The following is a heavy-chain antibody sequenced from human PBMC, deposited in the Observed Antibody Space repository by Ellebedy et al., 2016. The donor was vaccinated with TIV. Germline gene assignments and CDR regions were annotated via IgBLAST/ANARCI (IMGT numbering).Heavy chain of an antibody. CDR2: IIPIFGTA. Sequence: SVKVSCXASGYTFTGYYMHWVRQAPGQGLEWMGGIIPIFGTANYAQKFQGRVTITADESTSTAYMELSSLRSEDTAVYYCATGEYENVPWGQGTLVTVSS. D-gene: IGHD3-10*01. V-gene: IGHV1-69*13. J-gene: IGHJ5*02. CDR3: ATGEYENVP. CDR1: GYTFTGYY.